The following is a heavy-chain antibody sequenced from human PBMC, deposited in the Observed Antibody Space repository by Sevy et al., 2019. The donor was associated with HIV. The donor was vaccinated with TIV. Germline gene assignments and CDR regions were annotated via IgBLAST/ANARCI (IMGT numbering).Heavy chain of an antibody. Sequence: ASVKVSCKVSGSTLSQLSMHWVRQAPGKGLEWMGSFDPEDGETIYAQKFQGRLNMTEDTSTDTAYMELSSLRSEDTAVYYCATTKDYYDSSGYPFDYWGQGTLVTVSS. D-gene: IGHD3-22*01. CDR3: ATTKDYYDSSGYPFDY. V-gene: IGHV1-24*01. J-gene: IGHJ4*02. CDR1: GSTLSQLS. CDR2: FDPEDGET.